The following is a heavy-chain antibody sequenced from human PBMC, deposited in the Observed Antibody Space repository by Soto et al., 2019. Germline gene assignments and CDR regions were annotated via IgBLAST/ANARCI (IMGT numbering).Heavy chain of an antibody. J-gene: IGHJ4*02. V-gene: IGHV3-23*01. CDR3: ARTINQYDLTRYFVY. CDR2: IRDSVGRT. Sequence: GGSLRLSCTATGFTFSSYAMSWVRQAPGKGLEWVSSIRDSVGRTFYADSVKGRFTISRDISRNTLFLQMNSLRADDTAVYYCARTINQYDLTRYFVYWGQGTLVTVSS. CDR1: GFTFSSYA. D-gene: IGHD3-3*01.